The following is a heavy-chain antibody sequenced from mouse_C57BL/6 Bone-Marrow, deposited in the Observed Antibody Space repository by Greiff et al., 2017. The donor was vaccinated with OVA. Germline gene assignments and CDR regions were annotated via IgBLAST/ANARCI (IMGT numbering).Heavy chain of an antibody. D-gene: IGHD1-1*02. CDR1: GYTFTSYW. CDR2: IDPSDSYT. Sequence: QVQLQQPGAELVMPGASVKLSCKASGYTFTSYWMHWVKQRPGQGLEWIGEIDPSDSYTNYNQKFKGKSTLTVDKSSSTAYMQLSSLTSEDSAVYYCAREGGIGNYAMDYWGQGTSVTVSA. V-gene: IGHV1-69*01. CDR3: AREGGIGNYAMDY. J-gene: IGHJ4*01.